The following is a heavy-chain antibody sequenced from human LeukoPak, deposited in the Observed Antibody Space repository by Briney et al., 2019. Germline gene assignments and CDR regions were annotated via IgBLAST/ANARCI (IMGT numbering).Heavy chain of an antibody. J-gene: IGHJ3*02. CDR1: GFTFSSYS. CDR2: ISTSSSTI. CDR3: TAETFGTCSSTSSYTGSDAFGI. Sequence: GGSLRLSCAASGFTFSSYSMSWVRQAPGKGLEWVTYISTSSSTIYYAASVKGRFTISSDNAKHSLYLQLNSLRAEDTAMYNCTAETFGTCSSTSSYTGSDAFGIWGQGTMVTVSS. D-gene: IGHD2-2*02. V-gene: IGHV3-48*01.